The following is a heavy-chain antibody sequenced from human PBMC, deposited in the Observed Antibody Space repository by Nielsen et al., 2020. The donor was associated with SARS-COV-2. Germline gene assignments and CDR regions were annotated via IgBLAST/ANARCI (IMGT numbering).Heavy chain of an antibody. CDR1: GYTFTNYD. CDR3: ARARATIFGLVMSYGMDV. CDR2: INPYSGGT. J-gene: IGHJ6*02. V-gene: IGHV1-2*06. D-gene: IGHD3/OR15-3a*01. Sequence: ASVKVSCKASGYTFTNYDINWVRQAPGQGLEWMGRINPYSGGTNYAQKFQGTVTMTRDASSSTVYMELTSDDTAVYYCARARATIFGLVMSYGMDVWGQGTTVAVSS.